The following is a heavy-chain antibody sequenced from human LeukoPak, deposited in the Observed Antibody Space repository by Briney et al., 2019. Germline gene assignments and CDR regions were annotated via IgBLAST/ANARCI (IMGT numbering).Heavy chain of an antibody. CDR2: IYYSGST. D-gene: IGHD7-27*01. Sequence: PSETLSLTCTVSGGSISSSSYYWGWSRQPPGKGLEWIGSIYYSGSTYYNPSLKRRVTISVDTSKNQFSLKLSSVTAADTAVYYCARDLNWESGWFDPWGQGTLVTVSS. J-gene: IGHJ5*02. CDR1: GGSISSSSYY. V-gene: IGHV4-39*07. CDR3: ARDLNWESGWFDP.